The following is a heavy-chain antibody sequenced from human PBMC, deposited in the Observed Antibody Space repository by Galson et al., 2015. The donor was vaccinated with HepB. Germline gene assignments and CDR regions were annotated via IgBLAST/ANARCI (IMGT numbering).Heavy chain of an antibody. CDR2: ISYDGTNK. CDR1: GFLFSNYA. Sequence: SLRLSCAASGFLFSNYAMHWVRQAPGKGLEWVAVISYDGTNKYYADSVKGRLTISRDNSKNAMFLQMNSLRAEDTAVYYCARDIVANDFWSGYCDDWGQGTLVTVSS. J-gene: IGHJ4*02. CDR3: ARDIVANDFWSGYCDD. V-gene: IGHV3-30-3*01. D-gene: IGHD3-3*01.